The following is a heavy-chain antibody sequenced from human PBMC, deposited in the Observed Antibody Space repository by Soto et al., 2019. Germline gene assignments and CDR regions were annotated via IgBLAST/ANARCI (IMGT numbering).Heavy chain of an antibody. CDR1: GYTFTSYD. V-gene: IGHV1-8*01. CDR3: TGAPPNGGFAS. CDR2: MSPKTANT. J-gene: IGHJ5*01. Sequence: ASVKVSCKASGYTFTSYDINWVRQTAGQGLEWMGWMSPKTANTGYAQKFQDRVTMTRSTSISTAYMELSSLTSEDTAVNNCTGAPPNGGFASWGKGTPVTVS. D-gene: IGHD7-27*01.